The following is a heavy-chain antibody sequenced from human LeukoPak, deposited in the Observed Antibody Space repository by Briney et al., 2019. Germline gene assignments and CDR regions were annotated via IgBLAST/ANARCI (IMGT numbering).Heavy chain of an antibody. J-gene: IGHJ4*02. CDR1: GGSISSSSDY. Sequence: SETLSLTCTVSGGSISSSSDYWGWIRQPPGKGLEWIGSIYYSGNTYHNPSLKSRVTISVDTSKKQFSLKLSSVTAADTAVYYCASTPSGSSAWYYFDKWGQGTLVTVSS. V-gene: IGHV4-39*01. CDR3: ASTPSGSSAWYYFDK. CDR2: IYYSGNT. D-gene: IGHD6-19*01.